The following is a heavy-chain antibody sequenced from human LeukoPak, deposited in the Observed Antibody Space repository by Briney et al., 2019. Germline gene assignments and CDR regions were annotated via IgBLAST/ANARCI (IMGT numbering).Heavy chain of an antibody. CDR3: ARAVDSYGPWGVDY. D-gene: IGHD5-18*01. CDR1: GGTFTSYA. Sequence: ASVTVSFKASGGTFTSYAISWVRQAPGQGHEWMGGIIPIFGTANYAQKFQGRVTITADKSTSTAYMELSSLRSEDTAVYYCARAVDSYGPWGVDYWGQGTLVTVSS. V-gene: IGHV1-69*06. J-gene: IGHJ4*02. CDR2: IIPIFGTA.